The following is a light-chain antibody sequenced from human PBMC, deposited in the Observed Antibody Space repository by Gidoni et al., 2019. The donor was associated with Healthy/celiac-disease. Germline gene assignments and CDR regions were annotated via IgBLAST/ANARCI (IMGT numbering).Light chain of an antibody. CDR1: QSVSSN. CDR3: QQYNNWPPWT. Sequence: ELVMPQSPATLSVSSGERATLSCRASQSVSSNLAWYQQKPGQAPRLLIYGASTRATGIPARLSGSGYGTEFTLTISSLQSEDFAVYYCQQYNNWPPWTFGQXTKVEIK. CDR2: GAS. J-gene: IGKJ1*01. V-gene: IGKV3-15*01.